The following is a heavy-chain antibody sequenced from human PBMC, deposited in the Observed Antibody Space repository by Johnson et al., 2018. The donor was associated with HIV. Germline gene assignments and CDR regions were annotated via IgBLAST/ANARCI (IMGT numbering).Heavy chain of an antibody. CDR1: GFTFSSYG. CDR3: AKCIWGRSLIDAFDI. J-gene: IGHJ3*02. CDR2: ISYDGSNK. D-gene: IGHD3-16*01. Sequence: QVQLVESGGGLVQPGGSLILSCAASGFTFSSYGMHWVRQAPGKGLEWVAVISYDGSNKYNVDSVKGRFTISRDNSKNRLYLQMNSLRPEDTAVYHCAKCIWGRSLIDAFDIWGQGTMVIVSS. V-gene: IGHV3-30*18.